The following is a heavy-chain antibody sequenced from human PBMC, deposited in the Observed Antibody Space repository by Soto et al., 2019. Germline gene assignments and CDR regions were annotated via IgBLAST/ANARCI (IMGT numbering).Heavy chain of an antibody. Sequence: EVQLLESGGGLVQPGGSLRLSCAASGFTFSNYAMSWVRLAPGKGLEWVSAMSGRGFNTYYADSVKGRFTISRDNSKNTLYLQMDSLSADDTAVYYCEKRRYEDSGYFEDWGQGNLVTVSS. J-gene: IGHJ4*02. D-gene: IGHD3-22*01. CDR2: MSGRGFNT. V-gene: IGHV3-23*01. CDR3: EKRRYEDSGYFED. CDR1: GFTFSNYA.